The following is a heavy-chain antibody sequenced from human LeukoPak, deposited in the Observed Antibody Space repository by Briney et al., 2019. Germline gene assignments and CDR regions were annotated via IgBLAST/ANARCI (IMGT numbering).Heavy chain of an antibody. V-gene: IGHV3-23*01. J-gene: IGHJ4*02. CDR2: ISGSGGST. D-gene: IGHD3-22*01. Sequence: GGSLRLSCAASGFTFSSYVMSWVRQAPGKGLEWVSAISGSGGSTYYADSVKGRFTISRDNAKNSLYLQMNSLRAEDTAVYYCARGAYYYEDWGQGTLVTVSS. CDR1: GFTFSSYV. CDR3: ARGAYYYED.